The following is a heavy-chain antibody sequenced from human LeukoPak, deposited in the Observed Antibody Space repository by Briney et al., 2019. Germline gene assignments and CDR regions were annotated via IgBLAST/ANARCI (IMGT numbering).Heavy chain of an antibody. CDR3: ARDVVVVSAAIWYPLGMDV. J-gene: IGHJ6*02. CDR1: GGSISSGGYY. CDR2: IYYSGST. Sequence: PSETLSLTCTVSGGSISSGGYYWSWIRQHPGKGLEWIGYIYYSGSTYYNPSLKSRVTISVDTSKNQFSLKLSSVTAADTAVYYCARDVVVVSAAIWYPLGMDVWGQGTTVTVSS. V-gene: IGHV4-31*03. D-gene: IGHD2-2*01.